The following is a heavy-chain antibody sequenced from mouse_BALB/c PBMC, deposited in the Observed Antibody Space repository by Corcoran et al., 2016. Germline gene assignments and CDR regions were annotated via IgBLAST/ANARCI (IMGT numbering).Heavy chain of an antibody. J-gene: IGHJ4*01. Sequence: QVTLKESGPGILQPSQTLSLTCSFSGFSLSTSGMGVSWIRQPSGKGLEWLAHIYWDDDKRYNPSLKRRLTISKDTSRNQVFLKITSVDTADTATYYCARRGGSSPYYAMDYWGQGTSVTVSS. CDR3: ARRGGSSPYYAMDY. CDR1: GFSLSTSGMG. CDR2: IYWDDDK. D-gene: IGHD1-1*01. V-gene: IGHV8-12*01.